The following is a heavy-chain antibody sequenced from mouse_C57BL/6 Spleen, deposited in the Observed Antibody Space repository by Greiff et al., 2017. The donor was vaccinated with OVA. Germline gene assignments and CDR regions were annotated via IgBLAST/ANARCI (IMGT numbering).Heavy chain of an antibody. CDR3: ARGGLNYYGPYWYFDV. J-gene: IGHJ1*03. D-gene: IGHD1-1*01. CDR1: GYTFTSYW. V-gene: IGHV1-64*01. CDR2: IHPNSGST. Sequence: VQLQQPGAELVKPGASVKLSCKASGYTFTSYWMHWVKQRPGQGLEWIGMIHPNSGSTNYNEKFKSKATLTVDKSSSTAYMQLSSLTSEDSAVYYCARGGLNYYGPYWYFDVWGTGTTVTVSS.